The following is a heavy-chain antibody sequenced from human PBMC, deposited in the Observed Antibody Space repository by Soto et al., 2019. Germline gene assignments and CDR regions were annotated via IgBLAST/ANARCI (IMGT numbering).Heavy chain of an antibody. V-gene: IGHV1-18*04. D-gene: IGHD6-6*01. J-gene: IGHJ5*02. Sequence: GASVKVSSKASGYTFTSYGIAWVRQASGQDLEWMGWISAYNGDTNYAQRLQGRVTMTTDTSTSTVYMELKSPKSDDTAVYYCARDQEYSTSGLYWFDLWGQGTLVTVSS. CDR2: ISAYNGDT. CDR3: ARDQEYSTSGLYWFDL. CDR1: GYTFTSYG.